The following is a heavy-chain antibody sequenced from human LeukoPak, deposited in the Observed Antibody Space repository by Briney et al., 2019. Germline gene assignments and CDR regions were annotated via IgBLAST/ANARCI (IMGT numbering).Heavy chain of an antibody. CDR3: ARDYPLRFFTTDLTYYDILTGYPLRAFDI. CDR2: ISAYNGGT. J-gene: IGHJ3*02. Sequence: ASVKVSCKASGYTFTSYGISWVRQAPGQGLEWMGWISAYNGGTNYAQKLQDRVTMTTDTSTTTTYMELRSLRSDDTAVYYCARDYPLRFFTTDLTYYDILTGYPLRAFDIWGQGTMVTVSS. V-gene: IGHV1-18*01. D-gene: IGHD3-9*01. CDR1: GYTFTSYG.